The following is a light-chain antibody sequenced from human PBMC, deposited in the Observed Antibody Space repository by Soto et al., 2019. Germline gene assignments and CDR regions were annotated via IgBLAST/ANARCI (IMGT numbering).Light chain of an antibody. V-gene: IGKV3-15*01. CDR1: QSVSSN. J-gene: IGKJ1*01. Sequence: EIVMTQSPATLSVSPGERATLSCRASQSVSSNVAWYQQKPGQAPRLLIYAASTRATGIPARFSGSGAGTECTLTISSLQSEHFAVYYCQQYDNWPPWTFGQGTKVEIK. CDR3: QQYDNWPPWT. CDR2: AAS.